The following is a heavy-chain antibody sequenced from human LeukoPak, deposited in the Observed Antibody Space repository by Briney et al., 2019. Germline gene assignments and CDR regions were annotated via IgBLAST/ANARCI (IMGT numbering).Heavy chain of an antibody. D-gene: IGHD4-17*01. Sequence: GGSLRLSCTASGFTFRSYGMHWVRQAPGKGLEWLAFIQSDGRNQYYADSVKGQFTISRDNSKNTLYLQMNSLRAEDTAVYYCAKDLSRTVTTAYWGQGTLVTVSS. CDR1: GFTFRSYG. CDR3: AKDLSRTVTTAY. J-gene: IGHJ4*02. CDR2: IQSDGRNQ. V-gene: IGHV3-30*02.